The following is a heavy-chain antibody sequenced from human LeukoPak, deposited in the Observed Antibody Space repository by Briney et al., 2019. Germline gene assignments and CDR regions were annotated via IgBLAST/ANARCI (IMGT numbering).Heavy chain of an antibody. J-gene: IGHJ3*02. CDR3: ARDSGSWSGYLKVGAFDI. V-gene: IGHV3-30*02. Sequence: GGSLRLSCAASGFTFSSYGMHWVRQAPGKGLEWVAFIRYDGSNKYYADSVKGRFTISRDNSKNTLYLQMNSLRAEDTAVYYCARDSGSWSGYLKVGAFDIWGQGTMVTVSS. CDR1: GFTFSSYG. CDR2: IRYDGSNK. D-gene: IGHD3-3*01.